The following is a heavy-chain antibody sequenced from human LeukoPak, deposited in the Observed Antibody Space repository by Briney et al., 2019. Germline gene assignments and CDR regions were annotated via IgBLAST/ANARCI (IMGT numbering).Heavy chain of an antibody. D-gene: IGHD5-24*01. J-gene: IGHJ4*02. Sequence: PGGSLRLSCAASGFTFGNYAMSWVRQAPGKGLEWVSGVESTGTHTYHADSVKGRFTISRDNSKNTLYLHMTSLRGEDTAVYFCAKSKDGYTRPFDYWGQGTLVTVSS. V-gene: IGHV3-23*05. CDR1: GFTFGNYA. CDR3: AKSKDGYTRPFDY. CDR2: VESTGTHT.